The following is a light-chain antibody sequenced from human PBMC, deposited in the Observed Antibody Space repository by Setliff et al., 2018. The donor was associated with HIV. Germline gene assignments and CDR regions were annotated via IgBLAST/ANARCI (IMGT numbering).Light chain of an antibody. CDR2: SNN. V-gene: IGLV1-44*01. CDR1: SSNIGSNT. CDR3: AAWDDRWV. Sequence: QSALTQPPSASGTPGQRVTISCSGSSSNIGSNTVNWYQQLPGTAPKLLIYSNNQRPSGVPDRFSGSKSGTSASLAISGLQSEDEADYYCAAWDDRWVLGTGTKVTVL. J-gene: IGLJ1*01.